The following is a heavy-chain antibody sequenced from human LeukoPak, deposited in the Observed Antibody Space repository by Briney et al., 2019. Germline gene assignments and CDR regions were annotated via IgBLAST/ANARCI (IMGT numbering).Heavy chain of an antibody. J-gene: IGHJ5*02. CDR2: ISGSGGST. CDR1: GFTFSSYA. CDR3: AKERAYCGGDCPNWFDP. Sequence: PGGSLRLSCAASGFTFSSYAMSWVRQAPGKGLEWVSAISGSGGSTYYADSVKGRFTIFRDNSKNTLYLQMNSLRAEDTAVYYCAKERAYCGGDCPNWFDPWGQGTLVTVSS. V-gene: IGHV3-23*01. D-gene: IGHD2-21*01.